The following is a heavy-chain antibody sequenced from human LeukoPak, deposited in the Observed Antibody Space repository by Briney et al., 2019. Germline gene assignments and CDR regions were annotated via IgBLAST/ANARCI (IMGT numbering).Heavy chain of an antibody. CDR3: ASESGIAARPTFDY. V-gene: IGHV3-7*01. CDR1: GFTFSSYW. D-gene: IGHD6-6*01. J-gene: IGHJ4*02. Sequence: GSLRLSCAASGFTFSSYWMSWVRQAPGKGLEWVANIKQDGSEKYYVDSVKGRFTISRDNAKNSLYLQMNSLRAEDTAVYYCASESGIAARPTFDYWGQGTLVTVSS. CDR2: IKQDGSEK.